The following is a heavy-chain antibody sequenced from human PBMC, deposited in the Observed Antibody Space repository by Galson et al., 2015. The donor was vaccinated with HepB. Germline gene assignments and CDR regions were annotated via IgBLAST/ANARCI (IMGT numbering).Heavy chain of an antibody. D-gene: IGHD6-13*01. J-gene: IGHJ5*02. V-gene: IGHV4-34*01. CDR2: INHSRST. Sequence: SETLSLTCAVYGGSFSGYYWSWIRQPPGKGLEWIGEINHSRSTNYNPSLKSRVTISVDTSKNQFSLKLSSVTAADTAVYYCARVEGDSSSWYGNWFDPWGQGTLVTVSS. CDR1: GGSFSGYY. CDR3: ARVEGDSSSWYGNWFDP.